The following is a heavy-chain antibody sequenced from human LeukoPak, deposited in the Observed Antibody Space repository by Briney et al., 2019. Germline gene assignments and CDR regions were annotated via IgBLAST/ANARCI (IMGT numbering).Heavy chain of an antibody. V-gene: IGHV3-23*01. CDR2: ISGSGGST. Sequence: GGSPRLSCAASGFTFNSYAMSWVRQAPGKGLEWVSAISGSGGSTYYADSVKGRFTISRDNSKNTLYLQMNSLRAEDTAVYYCAKDWPLFNDYGDYDYWGQGTLVTVSS. CDR3: AKDWPLFNDYGDYDY. J-gene: IGHJ4*02. CDR1: GFTFNSYA. D-gene: IGHD4-17*01.